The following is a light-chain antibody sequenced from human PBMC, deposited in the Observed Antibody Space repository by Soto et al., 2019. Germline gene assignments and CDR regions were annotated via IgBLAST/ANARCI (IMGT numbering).Light chain of an antibody. Sequence: EIVLTQFPATLSLSPGERATLSCMASQSVSSYLAWYQQKPGQAPRLLIYDVSTRATGIPARFSGSGSGADFTLTITSLEPEDFAVYSCQQRSDWPITFGQGTRLEIK. J-gene: IGKJ5*01. CDR3: QQRSDWPIT. CDR2: DVS. V-gene: IGKV3-11*01. CDR1: QSVSSY.